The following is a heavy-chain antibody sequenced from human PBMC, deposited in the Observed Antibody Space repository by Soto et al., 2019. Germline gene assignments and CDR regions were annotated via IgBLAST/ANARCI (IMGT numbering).Heavy chain of an antibody. CDR3: ARDPQRGCSGMDV. V-gene: IGHV3-48*02. Sequence: EVQLVESGGGLVQPGGSLRLSCAASGFSFSTYDMNWVRQAPGKGLEWVSYISSGGQTIKSTDSVKGRFTISRDNAKNSLYLQTGGLRDEYTGAYYCARDPQRGCSGMDVWGQGTTVTVSS. D-gene: IGHD2-15*01. J-gene: IGHJ6*02. CDR2: ISSGGQTI. CDR1: GFSFSTYD.